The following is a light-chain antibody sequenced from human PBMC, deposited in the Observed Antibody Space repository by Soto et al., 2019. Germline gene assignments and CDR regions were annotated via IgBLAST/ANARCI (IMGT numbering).Light chain of an antibody. CDR3: QQYDSTPQT. CDR1: QSVNSNY. CDR2: GAS. J-gene: IGKJ1*01. Sequence: PGDRATLSCRASQSVNSNYLAWYQRKPGQAPRLLIYGASNRATDIPYRFSASGSGTDFTLTITRLEAEDFAVYYCQQYDSTPQTFGQGTKVEVK. V-gene: IGKV3-20*01.